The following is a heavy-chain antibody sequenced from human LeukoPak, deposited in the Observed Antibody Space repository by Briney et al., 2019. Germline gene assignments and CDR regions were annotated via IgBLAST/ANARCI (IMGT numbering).Heavy chain of an antibody. CDR3: AKAPSYYESSGYNS. V-gene: IGHV3-9*01. CDR2: INWNSGSI. D-gene: IGHD3-22*01. Sequence: GGSLGLSCVASGFIFDDYAMHWVRQAPGKGLEWVSGINWNSGSIAYADSVKGRFTISRDNAKNSLYLQMSSLRAEDTALYYCAKAPSYYESSGYNSWGQGTLVTVSS. CDR1: GFIFDDYA. J-gene: IGHJ4*02.